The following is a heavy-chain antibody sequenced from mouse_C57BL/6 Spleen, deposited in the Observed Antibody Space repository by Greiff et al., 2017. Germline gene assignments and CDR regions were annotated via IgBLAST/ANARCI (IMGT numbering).Heavy chain of an antibody. J-gene: IGHJ2*01. Sequence: QVQLQQPGAELVKPGASVKLSCKASGYTFTSYWMHWVKQRPGRGLEWIGRIDPKSGGTKYNEKFKSKATLTVDKPASTAYIQLSSLTSEDSAVYYCARDDYGGVDYWGQGTTLTVSS. D-gene: IGHD2-4*01. CDR2: IDPKSGGT. CDR1: GYTFTSYW. CDR3: ARDDYGGVDY. V-gene: IGHV1-72*01.